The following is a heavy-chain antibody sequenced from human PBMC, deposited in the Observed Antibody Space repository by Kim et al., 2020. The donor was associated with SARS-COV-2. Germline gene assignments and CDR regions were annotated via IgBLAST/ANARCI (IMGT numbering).Heavy chain of an antibody. Sequence: RCTISRDNSKNTLYLQMNSLRAEDTAVYYCAKDLRYCSSTSCYTAGDFDYWGQGTLVTVSS. D-gene: IGHD2-2*02. V-gene: IGHV3-23*01. J-gene: IGHJ4*02. CDR3: AKDLRYCSSTSCYTAGDFDY.